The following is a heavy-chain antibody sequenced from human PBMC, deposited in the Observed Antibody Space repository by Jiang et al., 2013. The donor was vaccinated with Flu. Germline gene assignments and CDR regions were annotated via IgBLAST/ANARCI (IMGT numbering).Heavy chain of an antibody. V-gene: IGHV1-69*01. CDR1: GGTFSSYA. CDR2: IIPIFGTA. D-gene: IGHD6-13*01. J-gene: IGHJ6*03. Sequence: GAEVKKPGSSVKVSCKASGGTFSSYAISWVRQAPGQGLEWMGGIIPIFGTANYAQKFQGRVTITADESTSTAYMELSSLRSEDTAVYYCARDRVRGVAAAGMGTSMDVWGKGTTVTVSS. CDR3: ARDRVRGVAAAGMGTSMDV.